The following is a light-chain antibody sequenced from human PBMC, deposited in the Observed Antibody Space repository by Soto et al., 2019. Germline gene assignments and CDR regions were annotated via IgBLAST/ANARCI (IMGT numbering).Light chain of an antibody. CDR2: TAS. J-gene: IGKJ1*01. CDR3: LHYYKWPPT. Sequence: DIVMTQSPATLSVSPGERVTLSCRGSQTVSNNLDWYQQKPGQAPRLLISTASTRANGVPARFRGSGSGTEFTLTISSLQSEDFAVYYCLHYYKWPPTFGQGTKVEIK. CDR1: QTVSNN. V-gene: IGKV3-15*01.